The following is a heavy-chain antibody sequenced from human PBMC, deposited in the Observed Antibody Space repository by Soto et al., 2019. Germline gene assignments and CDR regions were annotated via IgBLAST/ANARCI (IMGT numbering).Heavy chain of an antibody. D-gene: IGHD3-22*01. CDR1: CDSISRIDYY. Sequence: PSETLSLTCSGSCDSISRIDYYWTWIRQHPEKGLEWIGNIYFRGNTYYSPSLESRLTISVDTSKNQFSLKLTSVTAADTAVYYCAREGGSYDSGGYLIRGAFDIWGQGTMVTVSS. V-gene: IGHV4-31*03. CDR2: IYFRGNT. CDR3: AREGGSYDSGGYLIRGAFDI. J-gene: IGHJ3*02.